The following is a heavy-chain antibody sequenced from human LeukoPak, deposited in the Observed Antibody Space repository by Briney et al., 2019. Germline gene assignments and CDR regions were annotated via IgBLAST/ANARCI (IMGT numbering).Heavy chain of an antibody. J-gene: IGHJ4*02. CDR2: ITGSGRTT. Sequence: GGSLRLFCAASGFTFSSYAMSWVRQAPGKGLKRVSGITGSGRTTYYADSVKGRFTISRDNSKNTLYLQMNSLRAEDTAVYYCAKQLGYCSDGSCYFPYWGQGTLVTVSS. CDR1: GFTFSSYA. D-gene: IGHD2-15*01. CDR3: AKQLGYCSDGSCYFPY. V-gene: IGHV3-23*01.